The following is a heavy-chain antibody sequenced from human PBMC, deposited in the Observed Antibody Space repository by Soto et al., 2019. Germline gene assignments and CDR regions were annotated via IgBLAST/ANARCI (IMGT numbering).Heavy chain of an antibody. J-gene: IGHJ3*02. CDR1: GGTFSSYA. CDR3: SRDHPTLAAASPPDI. Sequence: QVQLVQSWAEVKKPGSSVKVSCKASGGTFSSYAISWVRQAPGQGLEWMGGIIPIFGTANYAQKFQGRVTITADEYTSTAYMELSSLRSEDTAVYYCSRDHPTLAAASPPDIWGQGTMGTVSS. CDR2: IIPIFGTA. D-gene: IGHD6-13*01. V-gene: IGHV1-69*01.